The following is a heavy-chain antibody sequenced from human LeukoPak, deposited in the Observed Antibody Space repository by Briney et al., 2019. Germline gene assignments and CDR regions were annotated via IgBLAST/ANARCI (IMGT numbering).Heavy chain of an antibody. Sequence: SETLSLTCAVSGGSISSGTYYWCWLRPPAGRGLGWVGIIDIGGTSNYTPPLKSRVTISVDTYKNHFSLKLSSVTAADTAVYYSARLPPAANGGSFDYWGQGTLVTVSS. J-gene: IGHJ4*02. D-gene: IGHD2-2*01. CDR3: ARLPPAANGGSFDY. CDR2: IDIGGTS. V-gene: IGHV4-61*02. CDR1: GGSISSGTYY.